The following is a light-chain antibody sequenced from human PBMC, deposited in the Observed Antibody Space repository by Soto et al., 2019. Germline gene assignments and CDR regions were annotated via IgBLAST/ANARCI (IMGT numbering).Light chain of an antibody. CDR2: DIS. Sequence: EFVLTQSPATLYLSPGERAILSCRASQSVAGSLAWYQQKPGQAPRLLIYDISTRAAAIPARFSGSGSGTDFTLTVSSLEPEDFALYYCQQRSNRITFGQGTRLEI. J-gene: IGKJ5*01. CDR3: QQRSNRIT. V-gene: IGKV3-11*01. CDR1: QSVAGS.